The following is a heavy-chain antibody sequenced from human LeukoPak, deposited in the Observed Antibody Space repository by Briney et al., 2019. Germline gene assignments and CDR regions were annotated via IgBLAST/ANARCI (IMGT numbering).Heavy chain of an antibody. CDR3: ARDPRRDNWFDP. J-gene: IGHJ5*02. CDR2: IYSSGST. V-gene: IGHV4-59*12. Sequence: SETLSLTCSVSGGSISSYYWNWIRQPPGKGLEWIGYIYSSGSTNYNPSLKSRVTISIDTSKNQFSLQLNSVTPEDTAVYYCARDPRRDNWFDPWGQGTLVTVSS. CDR1: GGSISSYY.